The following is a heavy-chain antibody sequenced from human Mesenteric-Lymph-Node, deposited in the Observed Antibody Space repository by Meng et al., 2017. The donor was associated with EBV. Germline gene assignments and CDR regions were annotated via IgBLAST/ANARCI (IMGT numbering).Heavy chain of an antibody. CDR2: IYHTGTT. CDR1: GGSLRSGGYS. CDR3: ARAGAYYDVLTGFDY. J-gene: IGHJ4*02. V-gene: IGHV4-30-2*01. D-gene: IGHD3-9*01. Sequence: QLQPQESGSRLVKPSQTLSLTCAVFGGSLRSGGYSWNWIRQTPGRGLEWIGYIYHTGTTYYNPSLKSRVTMSVDRSTNQFSLWLKSVTAADTAIYYCARAGAYYDVLTGFDYWGQGTLVTVSS.